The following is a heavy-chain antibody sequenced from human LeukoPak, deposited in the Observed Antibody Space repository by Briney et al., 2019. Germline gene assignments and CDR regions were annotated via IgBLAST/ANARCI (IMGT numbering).Heavy chain of an antibody. CDR1: GGSISSSSYY. D-gene: IGHD6-19*01. CDR3: AMTPSYSSGWSFNY. J-gene: IGHJ4*02. Sequence: SETLSLTCTVSGGSISSSSYYWGWIRQPPGKGLEWIGSIYYIGSTYYNPSLKTRVTISVDTSKNQFSLRLSSVTAADTAVYYCAMTPSYSSGWSFNYSGQGTLVTVSS. V-gene: IGHV4-39*01. CDR2: IYYIGST.